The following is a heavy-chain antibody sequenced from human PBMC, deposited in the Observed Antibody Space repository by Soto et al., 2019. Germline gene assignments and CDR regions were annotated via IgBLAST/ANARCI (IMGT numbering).Heavy chain of an antibody. J-gene: IGHJ4*02. Sequence: QVQLVESGGGVVQPGRSLRLSCAASGFTFGTYGMHWVRQAPGNYLEWVAVISHDGTYEYYADSVKGRFTLSRDNSKNTLFLQMNSLRVEDTAVYYCANDQEGNFDYLLRYWGQGTLVTVSS. CDR2: ISHDGTYE. D-gene: IGHD3-9*01. CDR3: ANDQEGNFDYLLRY. CDR1: GFTFGTYG. V-gene: IGHV3-30*18.